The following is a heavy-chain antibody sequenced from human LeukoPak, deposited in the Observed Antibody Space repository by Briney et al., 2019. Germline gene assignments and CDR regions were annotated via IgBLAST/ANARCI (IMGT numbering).Heavy chain of an antibody. CDR3: AKGTYSSGWLFDY. CDR2: ISWNSGSI. J-gene: IGHJ4*02. CDR1: GFTFDDYA. V-gene: IGHV3-9*01. Sequence: GGSLRLSCAASGFTFDDYAMHWVRQAPGKGLEWVSGISWNSGSICYADSVKGRFTISRNNAKNSLYLQMNSLRAEDTALYYCAKGTYSSGWLFDYWGQGTLVTVSS. D-gene: IGHD6-19*01.